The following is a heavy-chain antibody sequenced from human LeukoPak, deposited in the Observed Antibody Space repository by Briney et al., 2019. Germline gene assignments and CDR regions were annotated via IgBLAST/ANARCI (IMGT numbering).Heavy chain of an antibody. CDR3: ARHSAPGGSSGSHPLAY. CDR1: GFSFTSYW. J-gene: IGHJ4*02. V-gene: IGHV5-51*01. CDR2: IYPSDSDT. Sequence: GESLQISCKASGFSFTSYWIAWGRQMPGKGLEWMGIIYPSDSDTRYSPSFQGQVTISADKSISTTYLQWSSLQASDTATYYCARHSAPGGSSGSHPLAYWGQGTLVTVSS. D-gene: IGHD1-26*01.